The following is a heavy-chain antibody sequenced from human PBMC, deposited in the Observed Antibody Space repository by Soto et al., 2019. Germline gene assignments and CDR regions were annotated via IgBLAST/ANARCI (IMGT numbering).Heavy chain of an antibody. CDR1: GYTFTSYA. J-gene: IGHJ3*02. V-gene: IGHV1-3*01. CDR3: ASEYCSSTTCYDAFDI. D-gene: IGHD2-2*01. CDR2: INAGNGNT. Sequence: ASVKVSCKASGYTFTSYAMHWVRQAPGQRLEWMGWINAGNGNTKYSQKFQGRVTITRDTSASTAYMELSSLRFEDTAVYYCASEYCSSTTCYDAFDIWGQGTMVTVSS.